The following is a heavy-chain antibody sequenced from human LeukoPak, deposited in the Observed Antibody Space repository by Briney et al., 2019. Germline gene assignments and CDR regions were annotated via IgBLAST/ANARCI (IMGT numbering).Heavy chain of an antibody. CDR3: AKAKYDYGDPVGWFDP. V-gene: IGHV3-23*01. J-gene: IGHJ5*02. D-gene: IGHD4-17*01. Sequence: GGSLRLSCAASGFTFSSHAMSWVRQAPGKGLEWVSAILGSGSSTYYADSVKGRFTISRDNSKNTLYLQMNSLRVEDTAVYYCAKAKYDYGDPVGWFDPWGQGTLVTVSS. CDR1: GFTFSSHA. CDR2: ILGSGSST.